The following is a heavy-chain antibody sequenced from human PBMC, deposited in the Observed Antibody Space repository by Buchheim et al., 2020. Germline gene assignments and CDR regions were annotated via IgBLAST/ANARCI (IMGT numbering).Heavy chain of an antibody. Sequence: QVQLVESGGGVVQPGRSLRLSCAASGFTFSSYAMHWVRQAPGKGLEWVAVISYDGSNKYYADSVKGRFTISRDNSKNTLYLQMNSLRAEDTAVYYCARDRGSSWYYYYGMDVWGQGTT. V-gene: IGHV3-30-3*01. CDR3: ARDRGSSWYYYYGMDV. J-gene: IGHJ6*02. CDR1: GFTFSSYA. D-gene: IGHD6-13*01. CDR2: ISYDGSNK.